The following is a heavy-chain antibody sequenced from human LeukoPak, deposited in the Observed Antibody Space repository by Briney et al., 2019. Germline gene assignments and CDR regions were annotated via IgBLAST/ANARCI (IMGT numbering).Heavy chain of an antibody. V-gene: IGHV3-30*18. CDR2: ISYDGSNK. J-gene: IGHJ5*02. CDR3: AKSRWTYYDCGES. CDR1: GFTFSSYG. D-gene: IGHD3-22*01. Sequence: GRSLRLSCAASGFTFSSYGMHWVRQAPGKGLEWVAVISYDGSNKYYADSVKGRFTISRDNSKNTLYLQMDSLRAEDTAVYYCAKSRWTYYDCGESWGQGTLVTVSS.